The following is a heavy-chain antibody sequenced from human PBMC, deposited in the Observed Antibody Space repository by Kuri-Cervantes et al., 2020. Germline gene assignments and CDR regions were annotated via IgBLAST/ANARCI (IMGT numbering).Heavy chain of an antibody. CDR1: GFTVSSNY. Sequence: GESLKISCAASGFTVSSNYMSWVRQAPGKGLEWVSVIYSGGSTYYADSVKGRFTISRDNSKNTLYLQMNSLRDEDTAVYYCARGTGQLVHLGPYYYYYGMDVWGQGTTVTVSS. V-gene: IGHV3-66*01. D-gene: IGHD6-13*01. CDR2: IYSGGST. J-gene: IGHJ6*02. CDR3: ARGTGQLVHLGPYYYYYGMDV.